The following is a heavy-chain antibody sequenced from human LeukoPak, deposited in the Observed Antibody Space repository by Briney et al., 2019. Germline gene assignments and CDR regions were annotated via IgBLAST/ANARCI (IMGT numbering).Heavy chain of an antibody. Sequence: GGSLRLSCAASGFTFSSYGMHWVRQAPGKGLEWVAFIRYDGSNKYYADSVKGRFTISRDNSKNTLYLQMNSLRAEDTAVYYCARVYYSYVGFDYWGQGTLVTVSS. CDR3: ARVYYSYVGFDY. V-gene: IGHV3-30*02. CDR2: IRYDGSNK. D-gene: IGHD5-18*01. J-gene: IGHJ4*02. CDR1: GFTFSSYG.